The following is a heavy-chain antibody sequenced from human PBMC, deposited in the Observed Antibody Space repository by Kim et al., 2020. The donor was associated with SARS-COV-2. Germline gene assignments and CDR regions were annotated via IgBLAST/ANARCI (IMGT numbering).Heavy chain of an antibody. CDR1: GYTFTSYA. D-gene: IGHD2-15*01. J-gene: IGHJ4*02. V-gene: IGHV1-3*01. CDR3: ARNEDL. CDR2: IDAGSGDT. Sequence: ASVKVSCKASGYTFTSYAFHWVRQAPGQSLEWVGWIDAGSGDTKYSQNFQGRVTLTRDTSASTAYMELSSLRSEDTAVHYCARNEDLWGQGTLVTVSS.